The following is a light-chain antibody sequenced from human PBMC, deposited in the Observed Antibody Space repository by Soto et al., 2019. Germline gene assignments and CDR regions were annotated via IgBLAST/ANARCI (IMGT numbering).Light chain of an antibody. CDR3: QQGSSAPYT. V-gene: IGKV1-39*01. J-gene: IGKJ2*01. Sequence: DIQMTQSPSSLSASVGDRVTITCRASQSITGYLNWYQQKSGKAPNLLIYGASSLQSGVPSRFSGGGSGTDFTLTITSLQLEDFATYYCQQGSSAPYTFGQGTKLEIK. CDR1: QSITGY. CDR2: GAS.